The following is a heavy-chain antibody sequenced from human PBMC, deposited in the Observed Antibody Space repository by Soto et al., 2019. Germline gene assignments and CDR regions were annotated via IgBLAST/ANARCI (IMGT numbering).Heavy chain of an antibody. CDR1: GFTFSSYG. CDR3: SRDGSGSSHLNDY. V-gene: IGHV3-33*01. CDR2: IWYDGSNK. D-gene: IGHD3-10*01. Sequence: GGSLRLSCAASGFTFSSYGMHCVRQAPGKGLEWVAVIWYDGSNKYYADSVKGRFTISRDNSKNTLYLQMNSLRAEDTAVYYCSRDGSGSSHLNDYWGQGTLVTVSS. J-gene: IGHJ4*02.